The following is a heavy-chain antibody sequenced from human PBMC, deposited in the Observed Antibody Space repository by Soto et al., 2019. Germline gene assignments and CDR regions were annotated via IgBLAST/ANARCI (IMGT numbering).Heavy chain of an antibody. CDR2: FFHSGST. J-gene: IGHJ6*02. CDR3: ARDPRYYYDSGSSYGMDV. Sequence: SETLSLTCTVSGGSISRNCWGTGGRQPPGKGLEWIAEFFHSGSTNYNPTLNSRVTISVDKSKNQFSLKLSSVTAADTAVYYCARDPRYYYDSGSSYGMDVWGQGTTVT. CDR1: GGSISRNCW. D-gene: IGHD3-10*01. V-gene: IGHV4-4*02.